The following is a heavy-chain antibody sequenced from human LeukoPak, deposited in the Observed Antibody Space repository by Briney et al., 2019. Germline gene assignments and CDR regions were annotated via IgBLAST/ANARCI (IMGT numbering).Heavy chain of an antibody. CDR3: ARDQPSGIQLWSFDY. CDR1: GGSISSSSYY. V-gene: IGHV4-39*07. Sequence: SETLSLTCTVSGGSISSSSYYWGWIRQPPGKGLEWIGSIYYSGSTYYNPSLKSRVTISVDTSKNQFSLKLSSVTAADTAVYYCARDQPSGIQLWSFDYWGQGTLVTVSS. CDR2: IYYSGST. D-gene: IGHD5-18*01. J-gene: IGHJ4*02.